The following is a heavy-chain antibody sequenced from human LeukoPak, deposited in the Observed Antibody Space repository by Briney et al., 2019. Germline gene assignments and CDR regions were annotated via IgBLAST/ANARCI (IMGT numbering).Heavy chain of an antibody. J-gene: IGHJ6*02. CDR2: IYHSGST. CDR3: ATSLAAAGLYYYYGMDV. D-gene: IGHD6-13*01. Sequence: SQTLSLTCAVSGGSISSGGYSWSWIRQPPGTGLEWIGYIYHSGSTYYNPSLKSRVTISVDTSKNQFSLKLSSVTAADTAVYYCATSLAAAGLYYYYGMDVWGQGTTVTVSS. CDR1: GGSISSGGYS. V-gene: IGHV4-30-2*01.